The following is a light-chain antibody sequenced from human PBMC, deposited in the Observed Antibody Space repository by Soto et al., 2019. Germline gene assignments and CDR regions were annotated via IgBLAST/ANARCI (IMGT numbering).Light chain of an antibody. CDR2: GAF. Sequence: EILLTQSPGTLSLSPGESVTLSCRASHFISSTYLAWYQQRPGQAPRLLILGAFSRATGIPDRFSGSGSGTDFTLTITRLAPEDSAVYYCQQYGSSPYTFGQGTKLVIK. CDR3: QQYGSSPYT. CDR1: HFISSTY. J-gene: IGKJ2*01. V-gene: IGKV3-20*01.